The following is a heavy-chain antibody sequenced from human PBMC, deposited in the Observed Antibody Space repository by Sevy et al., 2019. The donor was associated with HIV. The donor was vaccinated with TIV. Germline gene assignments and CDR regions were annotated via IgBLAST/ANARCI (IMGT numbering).Heavy chain of an antibody. CDR1: GFPFGVYL. D-gene: IGHD1-26*01. J-gene: IGHJ6*02. CDR2: IRGKSLGGKL. V-gene: IGHV3-49*02. Sequence: GGSLRLSGTPPGFPFGVYLLSGVRKAPGRGRGGVVFIRGKSLGGKLEYAGSGKGGFTISKDTSKSIAYLQMNSLKTEDTALYFCTRVEGATDWGMDVWGQGTTVTVSS. CDR3: TRVEGATDWGMDV.